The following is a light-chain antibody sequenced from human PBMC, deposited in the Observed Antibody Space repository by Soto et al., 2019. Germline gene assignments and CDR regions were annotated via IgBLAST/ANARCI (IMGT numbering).Light chain of an antibody. CDR3: QQRSNWPSLT. V-gene: IGKV3-11*01. CDR2: DAS. J-gene: IGKJ4*01. CDR1: QSVGSY. Sequence: ELVLTQSPGTLSLSPGARATLSCRASQSVGSYLAWYQHEPGQAPRLLISDASKRATGIPARFSGTVSETDFTLTIRRLEPEDSAFYYCQQRSNWPSLTFGGGTKVDI.